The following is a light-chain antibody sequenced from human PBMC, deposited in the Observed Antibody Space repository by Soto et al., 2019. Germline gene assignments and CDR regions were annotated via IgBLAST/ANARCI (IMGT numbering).Light chain of an antibody. V-gene: IGKV1-5*01. J-gene: IGKJ4*01. Sequence: DIQMTQSPSTLSASVGDRVTITCRASQSISSWLAWYQQKPGKVPKLLIYDVSNLESGVPSRFSGSGSETEFTLTISSLQPGDVATYYCQQLRMYPSTFGGGTKVDIK. CDR2: DVS. CDR3: QQLRMYPST. CDR1: QSISSW.